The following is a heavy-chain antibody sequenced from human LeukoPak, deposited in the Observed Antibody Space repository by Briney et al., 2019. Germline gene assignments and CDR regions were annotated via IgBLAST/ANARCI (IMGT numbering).Heavy chain of an antibody. D-gene: IGHD2-2*01. CDR3: ARLAGYCSSNSCYYMDV. CDR1: GGSISSSSYY. J-gene: IGHJ6*03. Sequence: PSETLSLTCTVSGGSISSSSYYWGWIRQPPGKGLEWIGSIYYSGSTYYNPSLKSRVTISVDTSKNQFSLKMSSVTAADTAVYYCARLAGYCSSNSCYYMDVWGKGTTVTVSS. CDR2: IYYSGST. V-gene: IGHV4-39*01.